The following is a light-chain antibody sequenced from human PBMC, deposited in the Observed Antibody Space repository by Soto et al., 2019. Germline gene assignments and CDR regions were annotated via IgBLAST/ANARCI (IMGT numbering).Light chain of an antibody. CDR1: QDINIY. CDR2: TAS. Sequence: DIQMTQSPSSLSASVGDRVTITCRASQDINIYLNWYQQRPGKAPNLLIYTASSLQSGVPSRFSGSGSGTDFSLTITSLQPEDFATYFCQQSHSTPLTFGAGTKVDIK. CDR3: QQSHSTPLT. J-gene: IGKJ4*01. V-gene: IGKV1-39*01.